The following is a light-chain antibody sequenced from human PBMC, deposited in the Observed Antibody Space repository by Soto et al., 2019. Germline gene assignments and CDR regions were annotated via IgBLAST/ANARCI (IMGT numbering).Light chain of an antibody. J-gene: IGLJ1*01. CDR2: DVV. Sequence: QSVLTQPASVSGSPGQSITISCTGTSSDVGGFNSVSWYQLRPGTAPKLILYDVVDRLSGVSYRFSGSKSGNTASLTISGLQAADEADYFCSSYTSTMTNVFGSGTKVTVL. V-gene: IGLV2-14*03. CDR3: SSYTSTMTNV. CDR1: SSDVGGFNS.